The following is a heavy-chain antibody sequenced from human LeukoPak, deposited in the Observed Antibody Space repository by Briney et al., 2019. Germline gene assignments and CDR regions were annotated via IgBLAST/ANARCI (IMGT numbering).Heavy chain of an antibody. CDR3: AREGTAGTNLNWFDP. D-gene: IGHD1-1*01. J-gene: IGHJ5*02. CDR1: GGSTSSYY. V-gene: IGHV4-59*01. Sequence: SETLSLTCTVSGGSTSSYYWSWIRQPPGKGLEWIGYISYSGSTNFNPSLKSRVTISVGTSKNQFSLKLSSVTAADTAVYYCAREGTAGTNLNWFDPWGQGTLVTVSS. CDR2: ISYSGST.